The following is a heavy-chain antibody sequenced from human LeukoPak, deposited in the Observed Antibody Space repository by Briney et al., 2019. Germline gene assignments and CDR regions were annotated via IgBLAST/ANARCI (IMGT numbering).Heavy chain of an antibody. Sequence: GESLKISCKGSGYGFTTFWISWVRQMPGKGLEWMGMIDPSDSNTNYSPSFQGHVTISADRSISTAFLQWSSLKASDSAMYFCASQFYDTNPSDYWGQGTLVTVAS. CDR3: ASQFYDTNPSDY. V-gene: IGHV5-10-1*01. D-gene: IGHD3-22*01. CDR1: GYGFTTFW. CDR2: IDPSDSNT. J-gene: IGHJ4*02.